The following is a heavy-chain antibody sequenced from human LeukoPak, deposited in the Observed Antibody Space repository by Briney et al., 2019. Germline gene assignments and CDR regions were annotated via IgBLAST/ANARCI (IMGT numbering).Heavy chain of an antibody. D-gene: IGHD6-19*01. J-gene: IGHJ4*02. Sequence: PSETLSLTCAVYGGSFSGYYWSWIRQPPGKGLEWIGEINHSGSTNYNPSLKGRVTISVDTSKNQFSLKLSSVTAADTAVYYCARGGLGIAVYWGQGTLVTVSS. CDR3: ARGGLGIAVY. CDR1: GGSFSGYY. V-gene: IGHV4-34*01. CDR2: INHSGST.